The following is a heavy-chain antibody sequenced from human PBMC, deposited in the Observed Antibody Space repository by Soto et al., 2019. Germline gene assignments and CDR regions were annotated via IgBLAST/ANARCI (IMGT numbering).Heavy chain of an antibody. CDR1: GFTFSSYA. CDR2: ISGSGGST. D-gene: IGHD6-19*01. Sequence: GGSLRLSCAASGFTFSSYAMSWVRQAPGKGLEWVSAISGSGGSTYYADSVKGRFTISRDNSKNTLYLQMNSLRAEDTAVYYCAKEQVPGIAVAGTSDYWGQGTLVTVSS. V-gene: IGHV3-23*01. J-gene: IGHJ4*02. CDR3: AKEQVPGIAVAGTSDY.